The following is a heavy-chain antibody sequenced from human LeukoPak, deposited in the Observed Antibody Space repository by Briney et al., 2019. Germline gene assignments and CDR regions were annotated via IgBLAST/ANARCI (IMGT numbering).Heavy chain of an antibody. V-gene: IGHV4-38-2*02. Sequence: SETLSLTCTVSGYSISSGYYWGWIRQPPGRGLEWIGEFNLGGGTNYNPSLKSRLTILVDAAKSQVSLKLSSVTAADTAVYYCARARRYSYYMDVWGKGTTVTVSS. CDR2: FNLGGGT. CDR3: ARARRYSYYMDV. D-gene: IGHD1-26*01. J-gene: IGHJ6*03. CDR1: GYSISSGYY.